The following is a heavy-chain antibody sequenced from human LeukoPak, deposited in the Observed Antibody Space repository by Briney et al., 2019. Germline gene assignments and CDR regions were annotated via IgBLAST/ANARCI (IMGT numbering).Heavy chain of an antibody. CDR2: ISYDGSNK. J-gene: IGHJ6*02. Sequence: GGSLRLSCAASGFTFSSYGMHWVRQTPGKGLEWVAVISYDGSNKYYADSVKGRFTISRDNAKNSLYLQMNSLRDEDTAVYYCASVNSLDVWGQGTTVTVSS. CDR3: ASVNSLDV. CDR1: GFTFSSYG. V-gene: IGHV3-30*03. D-gene: IGHD4-23*01.